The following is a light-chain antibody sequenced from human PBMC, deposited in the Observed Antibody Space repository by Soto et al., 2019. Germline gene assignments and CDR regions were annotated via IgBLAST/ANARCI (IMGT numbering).Light chain of an antibody. CDR1: QSVRSN. V-gene: IGKV3-15*01. Sequence: EIVMTQSPSTLSVSPGERATLTCRASQSVRSNLAWYQQKPGQAPRLLIYGASTRATGIPARFSGSGSGTDFTLTISSLQSEDFAVYYCQKYNTWPLFFGPGTKVDIK. CDR2: GAS. CDR3: QKYNTWPLF. J-gene: IGKJ3*01.